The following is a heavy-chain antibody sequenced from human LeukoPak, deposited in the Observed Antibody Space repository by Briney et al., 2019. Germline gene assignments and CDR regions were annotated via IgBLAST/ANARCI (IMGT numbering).Heavy chain of an antibody. CDR3: ARARGYFDL. V-gene: IGHV6-1*01. D-gene: IGHD3-10*01. Sequence: SETLSLTCAVYGGSFSDYYWSWIRQSPSRGLEWLGRTYYRSKWNNNYAISVKSRITINPDTSKNQFSLQLNSVTPEDTAVYYCARARGYFDLWGRGTLVTVSS. CDR1: GGSFSDYY. J-gene: IGHJ2*01. CDR2: TYYRSKWNN.